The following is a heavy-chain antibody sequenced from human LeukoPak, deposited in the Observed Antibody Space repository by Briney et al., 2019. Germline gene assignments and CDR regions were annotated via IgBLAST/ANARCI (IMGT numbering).Heavy chain of an antibody. V-gene: IGHV3-23*01. CDR2: ISGSGGST. CDR3: AKDRAYGDYGVYYFDY. Sequence: GGSLRLSCAASGFTFSSYAMSWVRQAPGKGLEWVSAISGSGGSTYYADSVKGRFTISRDNPKNTLYLQMNSLRAEDTAVYYCAKDRAYGDYGVYYFDYWGQGTLVTVSS. J-gene: IGHJ4*02. CDR1: GFTFSSYA. D-gene: IGHD4-17*01.